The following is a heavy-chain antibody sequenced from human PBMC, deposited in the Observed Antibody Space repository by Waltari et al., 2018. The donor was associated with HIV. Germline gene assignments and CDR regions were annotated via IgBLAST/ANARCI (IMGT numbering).Heavy chain of an antibody. J-gene: IGHJ5*02. Sequence: EVKLLESGAGLVQPGGSLRVSCAASGFAFSSSAWNWVRPAPGTGQECDEGIIGRGGTTYNAESVKGRFITSRDKVKVTLCQQIHCPRADGTAKYYYVIADSDNRISGFEPWGRGT. CDR1: GFAFSSSA. D-gene: IGHD6-25*01. CDR2: IIGRGGTT. CDR3: VIADSDNRISGFEP. V-gene: IGHV3-23*01.